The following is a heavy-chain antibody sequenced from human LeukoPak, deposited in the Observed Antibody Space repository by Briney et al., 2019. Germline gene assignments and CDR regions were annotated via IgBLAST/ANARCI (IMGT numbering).Heavy chain of an antibody. Sequence: SETLSLTCAVYGGSFSGYYWSWIRQPPGKGLEWIGEINHSGSTNYNPSLKSRVTISVDTSKNQFSLKLSSVTAADTAVYYCARGNGRLGYCSSTSCYRWFGPWGQGTLVTVSS. V-gene: IGHV4-34*01. J-gene: IGHJ5*02. D-gene: IGHD2-2*01. CDR3: ARGNGRLGYCSSTSCYRWFGP. CDR1: GGSFSGYY. CDR2: INHSGST.